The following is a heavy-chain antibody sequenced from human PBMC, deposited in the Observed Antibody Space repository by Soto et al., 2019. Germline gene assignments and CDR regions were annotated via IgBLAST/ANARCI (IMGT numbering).Heavy chain of an antibody. D-gene: IGHD2-2*01. CDR1: GGSISSGGYY. Sequence: QVQLQESGPGLVKPSQTLSLTCTVSGGSISSGGYYWSWIRQHPGKGLEWIGYIYYSGSTYYNPSLKSRVTRSVDTSKNQFSLKLSSVTAADTAVYYCARVYCSSTSCPTGFDYWGQGTLVTVSS. V-gene: IGHV4-31*03. CDR3: ARVYCSSTSCPTGFDY. J-gene: IGHJ4*02. CDR2: IYYSGST.